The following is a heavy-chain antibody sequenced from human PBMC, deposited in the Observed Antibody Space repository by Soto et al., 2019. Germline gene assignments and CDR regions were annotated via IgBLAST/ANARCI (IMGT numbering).Heavy chain of an antibody. Sequence: ASVKVSCKASAYSFSAYGIHWVRQAPGQGLEWMGWINAGNGDTRISEKFQGRVAIARDTSATTAYMELSSLRPEDMAVYYCARATLRYYAMDVWGQGTTVTVSS. CDR2: INAGNGDT. CDR3: ARATLRYYAMDV. J-gene: IGHJ6*02. CDR1: AYSFSAYG. V-gene: IGHV1-3*01.